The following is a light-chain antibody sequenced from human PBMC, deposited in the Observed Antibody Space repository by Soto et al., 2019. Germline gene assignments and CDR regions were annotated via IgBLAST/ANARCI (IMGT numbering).Light chain of an antibody. CDR3: QQYNSWPLT. CDR2: GAS. J-gene: IGKJ3*01. Sequence: EIVMTQSPATLSVSPGERATLSCRASQSVGSHLAWYQQKPGQAPRLLIYGASTGATGIPARFSGSGSGTEFTLTISSLQSEDFAVYYCQQYNSWPLTFGPGTKVDIK. V-gene: IGKV3-15*01. CDR1: QSVGSH.